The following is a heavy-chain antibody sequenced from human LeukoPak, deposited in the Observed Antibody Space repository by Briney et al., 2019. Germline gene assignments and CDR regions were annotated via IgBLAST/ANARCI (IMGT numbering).Heavy chain of an antibody. CDR3: ARDRGGDSPGPFDY. CDR2: ISVSGGQT. CDR1: GFTFSTYA. V-gene: IGHV3-23*01. D-gene: IGHD3-10*01. Sequence: PGGSLRLSCAGSGFTFSTYAMSWVRQVPGRGLEWVSTISVSGGQTYYADSVKGRFTISRDDSRNALYLQMNSLRAEDTAVYYCARDRGGDSPGPFDYWGQGTLVTVSS. J-gene: IGHJ4*02.